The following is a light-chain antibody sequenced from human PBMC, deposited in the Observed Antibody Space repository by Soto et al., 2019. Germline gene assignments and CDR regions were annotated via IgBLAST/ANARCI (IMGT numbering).Light chain of an antibody. CDR3: HQYGSSPRT. V-gene: IGKV3-20*01. CDR2: GAS. CDR1: QSIDNN. J-gene: IGKJ1*01. Sequence: DIVLTQSPATLSVSPGERATLSCRASQSIDNNLAWYQQKPGQAPSLLIYGASTRATGIPDRFSGSGSGTDFTLTIRRLEPEDFAMYFCHQYGSSPRTFGQGTKVEIK.